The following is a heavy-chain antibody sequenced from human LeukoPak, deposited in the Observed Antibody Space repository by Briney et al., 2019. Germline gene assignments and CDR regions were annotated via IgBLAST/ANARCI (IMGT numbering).Heavy chain of an antibody. Sequence: SETLSLTCTVSGGSISSYYWSWIRQPPGKGLEWIGYIYYSGSTNYNPSLKSRVTISVDTSKNQFSLKLSSVTAADTAVYCCASLSGCDLNFDYWGQGTLVTVSS. CDR3: ASLSGCDLNFDY. V-gene: IGHV4-59*08. D-gene: IGHD5-12*01. J-gene: IGHJ4*02. CDR1: GGSISSYY. CDR2: IYYSGST.